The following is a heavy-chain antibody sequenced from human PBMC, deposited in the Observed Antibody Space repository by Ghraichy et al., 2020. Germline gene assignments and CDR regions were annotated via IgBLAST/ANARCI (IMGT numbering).Heavy chain of an antibody. D-gene: IGHD6-19*01. J-gene: IGHJ6*02. CDR2: INPNSGGT. Sequence: ASVKVSCKASGYTFTGYYMHWVRQAPGQGLEWMGWINPNSGGTNYAQKFQGWVTMTRDTSISTAYMELSRLRSDDTAVYYCAREGSSGQAGMDVWGQGTTVTVSS. V-gene: IGHV1-2*04. CDR3: AREGSSGQAGMDV. CDR1: GYTFTGYY.